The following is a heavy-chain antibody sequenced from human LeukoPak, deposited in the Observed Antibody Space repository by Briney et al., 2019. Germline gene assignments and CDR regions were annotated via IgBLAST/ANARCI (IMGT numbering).Heavy chain of an antibody. CDR3: AKDLPGIRPLGGYFDY. Sequence: GGSLRLSCAASGFTFSSYWMSWVRQAPGKGLEWVSVISGSGGSTYYADSVKGRFTISRDNSKNTLYLQMNSLRADDTAVYYCAKDLPGIRPLGGYFDYWGQGTLVTVSS. J-gene: IGHJ4*02. V-gene: IGHV3-23*01. D-gene: IGHD3-16*01. CDR1: GFTFSSYW. CDR2: ISGSGGST.